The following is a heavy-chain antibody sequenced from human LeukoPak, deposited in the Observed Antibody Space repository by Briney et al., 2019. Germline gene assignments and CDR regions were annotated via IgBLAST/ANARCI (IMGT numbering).Heavy chain of an antibody. Sequence: ASVKVSCKASGYTFTGYYMHWVRQAPGQELEWMGWINPNSGGTNYAQKFQGSVTMIRDTSISTAYMELSRLRCDDTAVYYCARAVYGGNWDAFDIWGQGTMVTVSS. J-gene: IGHJ3*02. CDR2: INPNSGGT. CDR3: ARAVYGGNWDAFDI. D-gene: IGHD4-23*01. V-gene: IGHV1-2*02. CDR1: GYTFTGYY.